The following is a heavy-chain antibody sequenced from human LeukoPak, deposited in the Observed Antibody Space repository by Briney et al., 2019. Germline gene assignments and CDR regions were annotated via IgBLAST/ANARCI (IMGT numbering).Heavy chain of an antibody. CDR1: GDSVSSNSAA. D-gene: IGHD5-12*01. V-gene: IGHV6-1*01. J-gene: IGHJ4*02. CDR2: TYYSSKWYN. CDR3: AKDLRGNSGYDSVFDY. Sequence: SQTLSLTCAISGDSVSSNSAAWNWIRQSPSRGLEWLGRTYYSSKWYNDYAVSVNSRITINPDTSKNQFSLQLNSVTPEDTAVYYCAKDLRGNSGYDSVFDYWGQGTLVSVFS.